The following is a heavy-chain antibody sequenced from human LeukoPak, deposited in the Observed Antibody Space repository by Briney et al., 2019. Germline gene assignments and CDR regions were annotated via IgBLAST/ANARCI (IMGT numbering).Heavy chain of an antibody. CDR2: IYYSGST. CDR3: ASYCTNGVCYRAVDY. CDR1: GGSISSGGYY. J-gene: IGHJ4*02. Sequence: SQTLCLTCTVSGGSISSGGYYWSWIRQHPGKGLEWIGYIYYSGSTYYNPSLKSRVTISVDTSKNQFSLKLSSVTAADTAVYYCASYCTNGVCYRAVDYWGQGTLVTVSS. V-gene: IGHV4-31*03. D-gene: IGHD2-8*01.